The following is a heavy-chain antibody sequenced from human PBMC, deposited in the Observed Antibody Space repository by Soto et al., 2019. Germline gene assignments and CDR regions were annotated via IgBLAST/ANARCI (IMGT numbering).Heavy chain of an antibody. D-gene: IGHD6-6*01. V-gene: IGHV3-23*01. CDR3: AKDGKYTSSSDERRFAP. CDR2: ITVTGGAT. J-gene: IGHJ5*02. CDR1: GFTFSTYA. Sequence: EVQLLESGGGLVQPGGSLRLSCAASGFTFSTYAMAWVRQAPGKGLEWVSSITVTGGATYYADSVKGRFTISRDNSKSTLYLQMNSLRADDTAVYYCAKDGKYTSSSDERRFAPWGQGILVSVSS.